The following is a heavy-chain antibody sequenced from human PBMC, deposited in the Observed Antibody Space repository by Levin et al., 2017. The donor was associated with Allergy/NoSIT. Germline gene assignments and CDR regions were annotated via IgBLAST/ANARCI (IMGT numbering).Heavy chain of an antibody. CDR1: GGSISSGSYY. J-gene: IGHJ6*03. Sequence: SQTLSLTCTVSGGSISSGSYYWSWIRQPAGKGLEWIGRIYTSGSTNYNPSLKSRVTISVDTSKNQFSLKLSSVTAADTAVYYCARGRRGLLGYYYYYYMDVWGKGTTVTVSS. D-gene: IGHD3-10*01. CDR3: ARGRRGLLGYYYYYYMDV. V-gene: IGHV4-61*02. CDR2: IYTSGST.